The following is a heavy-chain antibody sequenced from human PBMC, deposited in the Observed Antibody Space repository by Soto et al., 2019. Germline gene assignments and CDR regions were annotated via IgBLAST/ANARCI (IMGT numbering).Heavy chain of an antibody. CDR3: ARDIDYDIDY. CDR1: GYTFTSYA. CDR2: INAGNGNT. Sequence: ASVKVSCKASGYTFTSYAMHCVRQAPGQRLEWMGWINAGNGNTKYSQNFQGRVTLTTDTPTSTAYIELRSLRFDDSAVYFCARDIDYDIDYWGQGTLVTVSS. D-gene: IGHD4-17*01. J-gene: IGHJ4*02. V-gene: IGHV1-3*01.